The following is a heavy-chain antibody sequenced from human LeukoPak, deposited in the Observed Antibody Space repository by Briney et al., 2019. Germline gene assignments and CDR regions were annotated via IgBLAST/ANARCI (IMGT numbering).Heavy chain of an antibody. J-gene: IGHJ4*02. CDR2: ISYDGSNK. CDR3: AKDWGTYSSSWYDPDY. Sequence: PGGSLRLSCAASGFTFSSYGMHWVRQAPGKGLEWVAVISYDGSNKYYADSVKGRFTISRDNSKNTLYLQMNSLRAEDTAVYYCAKDWGTYSSSWYDPDYWGQGTLVTVSS. D-gene: IGHD6-13*01. CDR1: GFTFSSYG. V-gene: IGHV3-30*18.